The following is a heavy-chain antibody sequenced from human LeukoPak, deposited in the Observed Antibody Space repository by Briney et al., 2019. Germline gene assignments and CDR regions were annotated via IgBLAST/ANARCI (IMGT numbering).Heavy chain of an antibody. CDR1: GFTFSSYS. CDR3: ARRYSSGWYDNYYYYMDV. J-gene: IGHJ6*03. CDR2: ISSISSSST. Sequence: QPGGSLRLSCAASGFTFSSYSMNWVRQAPGKGLEWVSYISSISSSSTYYADSVKGRFTISRDNAKNSLYLQMNSLRAEDTAVYYCARRYSSGWYDNYYYYMDVWGKGTTVTVSS. D-gene: IGHD6-19*01. V-gene: IGHV3-48*04.